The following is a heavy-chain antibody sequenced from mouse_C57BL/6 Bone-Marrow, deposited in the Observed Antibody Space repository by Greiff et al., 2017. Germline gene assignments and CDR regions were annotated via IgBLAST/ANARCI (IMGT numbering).Heavy chain of an antibody. V-gene: IGHV1-61*01. CDR3: ARTGFYAMDY. CDR2: IYPSDSET. Sequence: QVQLQQPGAELVRPGSSVKLSCKASGYTFTSYWMDWVKQRPGQGLEWIGNIYPSDSETHYNQKFKDKATFTVDKSSSKAYRQLSSLTSEDSAVYYCARTGFYAMDYWGQGTSVTVSS. J-gene: IGHJ4*01. D-gene: IGHD2-2*01. CDR1: GYTFTSYW.